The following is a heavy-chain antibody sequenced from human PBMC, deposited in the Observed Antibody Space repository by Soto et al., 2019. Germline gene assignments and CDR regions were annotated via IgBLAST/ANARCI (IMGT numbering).Heavy chain of an antibody. Sequence: EVQLVESGGGLVQPGGSLRLSCAASGFTVSSNYMSWLRQAPGMGLEWVSVIYSGGSTYYADSVKGRFTLSRDNSKNTLYLRRISRRAEDTAVYYCGAGWDLDYWGQGTLVTVSS. V-gene: IGHV3-66*01. CDR2: IYSGGST. J-gene: IGHJ4*02. D-gene: IGHD1-26*01. CDR3: GAGWDLDY. CDR1: GFTVSSNY.